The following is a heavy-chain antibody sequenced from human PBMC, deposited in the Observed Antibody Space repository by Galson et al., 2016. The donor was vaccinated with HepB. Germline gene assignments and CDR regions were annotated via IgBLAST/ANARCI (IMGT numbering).Heavy chain of an antibody. CDR1: GYTFTGYY. Sequence: SVKVSCKASGYTFTGYYIHLVRQAPGQGLEWMGWINPNSGDTNYAQKFQGWVTMTRDTSISTAYMELSRLRSDDTAIYSCARAQAGDYYGMDVWGQGTTVTVAS. V-gene: IGHV1-2*04. CDR2: INPNSGDT. CDR3: ARAQAGDYYGMDV. D-gene: IGHD1-26*01. J-gene: IGHJ6*02.